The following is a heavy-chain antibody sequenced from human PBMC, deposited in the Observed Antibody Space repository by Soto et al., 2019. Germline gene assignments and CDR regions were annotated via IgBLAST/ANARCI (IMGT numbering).Heavy chain of an antibody. D-gene: IGHD3-22*01. CDR2: ISSSGNT. J-gene: IGHJ4*02. CDR1: GGSFSGFY. Sequence: SETLSLTCAVYGGSFSGFYWSWIRQPPGKGLEWIGYISSSGNTNYNPSLKSRVSISVDTSKNQFSLNLTSVTAADTAVYYCARAPMVLTRSYFDSWGQGTPVTVSS. V-gene: IGHV4-59*01. CDR3: ARAPMVLTRSYFDS.